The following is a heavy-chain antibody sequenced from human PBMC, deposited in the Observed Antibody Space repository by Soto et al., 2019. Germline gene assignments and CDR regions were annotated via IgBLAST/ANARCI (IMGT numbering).Heavy chain of an antibody. D-gene: IGHD6-19*01. CDR3: ARGGDSSGWKYFDY. CDR2: IYYSGST. Sequence: QVQLQESGPGLVKPSQTLSLTCTVSGGSISSGGYYWSWIRQHPGKGLEWIGDIYYSGSTYYNPSLKSRVTISVDTSKNQFSLKLSSVTAADTAVYYCARGGDSSGWKYFDYWGQGTLVTVSS. V-gene: IGHV4-31*03. J-gene: IGHJ4*02. CDR1: GGSISSGGYY.